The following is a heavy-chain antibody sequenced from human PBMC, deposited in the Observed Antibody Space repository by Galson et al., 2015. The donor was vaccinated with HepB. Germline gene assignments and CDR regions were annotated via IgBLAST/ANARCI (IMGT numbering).Heavy chain of an antibody. CDR2: IYYSGST. Sequence: TLSLTCTVSGGSITSGGYYWNWIRQHPGKGLEWIGYIYYSGSTAYNPSLKSPVTISVSTSRKQFSLNLSSVTAADTAVYYCARGDCSDGLCPLTFWGRGTLVTVSS. D-gene: IGHD2-15*01. CDR3: ARGDCSDGLCPLTF. J-gene: IGHJ4*02. CDR1: GGSITSGGYY. V-gene: IGHV4-31*01.